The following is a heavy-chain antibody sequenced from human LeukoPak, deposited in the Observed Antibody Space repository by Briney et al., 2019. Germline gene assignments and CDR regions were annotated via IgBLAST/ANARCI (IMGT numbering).Heavy chain of an antibody. CDR1: GGSINNYY. Sequence: PSETLSLTCTVSGGSINNYYWTWIRQPPGKGLECIGYVYYTGSTYYNPSLKSRVTISVDSSKNQFSLKLNSVTAADTAVYYCARDSSTVTTRHFDYGGQGTLVSVSS. CDR3: ARDSSTVTTRHFDY. D-gene: IGHD4-17*01. CDR2: VYYTGST. V-gene: IGHV4-59*01. J-gene: IGHJ4*02.